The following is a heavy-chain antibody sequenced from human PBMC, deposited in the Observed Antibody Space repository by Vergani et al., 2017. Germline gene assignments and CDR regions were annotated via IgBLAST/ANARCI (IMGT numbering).Heavy chain of an antibody. D-gene: IGHD2-21*02. CDR1: GFTFNRYG. CDR2: IGKDGINT. V-gene: IGHV3-30*02. CDR3: AKYLRDSTDGLPDS. J-gene: IGHJ4*02. Sequence: QVQLVQSGGGVVQPGGSLRLSCVASGFTFNRYGMQWVRQAPGKELEWVAYIGKDGINTRYRDAVKGRFTVSRDNSKDILYLQMDSLRSEDTALYYCAKYLRDSTDGLPDSWGPGTLVIVSS.